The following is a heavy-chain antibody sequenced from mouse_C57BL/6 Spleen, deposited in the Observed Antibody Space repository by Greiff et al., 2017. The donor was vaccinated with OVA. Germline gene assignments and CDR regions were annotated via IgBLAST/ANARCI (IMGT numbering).Heavy chain of an antibody. V-gene: IGHV5-9*01. J-gene: IGHJ4*01. Sequence: EVMLVESGGGLVKPGGSLKLSCAASGFTFSSYTMSWVRQTPEQRLEWVATISGGGGNTYYPDSVKGRFTISRHNAKNTLYLQMSSLRSEDTALYYCARHGDYYGSSYLLYAMDYWGQGNSGNVSS. CDR2: ISGGGGNT. CDR1: GFTFSSYT. D-gene: IGHD1-1*01. CDR3: ARHGDYYGSSYLLYAMDY.